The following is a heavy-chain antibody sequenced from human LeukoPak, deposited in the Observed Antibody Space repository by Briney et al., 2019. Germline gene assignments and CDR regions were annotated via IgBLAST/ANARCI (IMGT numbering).Heavy chain of an antibody. CDR3: ARDQKGYCSSTSCYKYNWFDP. Sequence: SETLSLTCTVSGGSISSYYWSWIRQPAGKGLELIGRIYTSGSTNYNPSLKSRVTMSVDTSKNQFSLKLSSVTAADTAVYYCARDQKGYCSSTSCYKYNWFDPWGQGTLVTVSS. J-gene: IGHJ5*02. CDR2: IYTSGST. V-gene: IGHV4-4*07. D-gene: IGHD2-2*02. CDR1: GGSISSYY.